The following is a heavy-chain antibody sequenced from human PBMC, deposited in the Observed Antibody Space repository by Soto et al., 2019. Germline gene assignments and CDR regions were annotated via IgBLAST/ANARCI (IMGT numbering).Heavy chain of an antibody. J-gene: IGHJ4*01. Sequence: LSLTCTVSGGSMSSYYWSWIRPPPGKGLEWIGYIYYSGTINYNPSLKSRVTISIDTSKNQFSLKLSSVTAADTAVYYCARWPCGDNYWGQGTLVTVSS. CDR3: ARWPCGDNY. CDR1: GGSMSSYY. D-gene: IGHD2-21*01. V-gene: IGHV4-59*01. CDR2: IYYSGTI.